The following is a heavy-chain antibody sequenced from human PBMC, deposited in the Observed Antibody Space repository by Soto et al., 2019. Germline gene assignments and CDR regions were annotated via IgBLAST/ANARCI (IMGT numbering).Heavy chain of an antibody. D-gene: IGHD3-22*01. Sequence: GGSLRLSCAASGFTFDDYTMHWVRQAPGKGLEWVSLISWDGGSTYYADSVKGRFTISRDNSKNSLYLQMNSLRTEDTALYYCAKDIGSGYYPTLDYWGQGTLVTVSS. J-gene: IGHJ4*02. V-gene: IGHV3-43*01. CDR2: ISWDGGST. CDR1: GFTFDDYT. CDR3: AKDIGSGYYPTLDY.